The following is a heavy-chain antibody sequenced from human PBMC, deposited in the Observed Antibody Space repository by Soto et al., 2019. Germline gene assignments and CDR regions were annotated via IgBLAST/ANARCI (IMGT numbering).Heavy chain of an antibody. CDR2: VSGDGSST. J-gene: IGHJ4*01. V-gene: IGHV3-74*01. D-gene: IGHD3-22*01. CDR1: GFTFSSSW. Sequence: GGSLRLSCAASGFTFSSSWMHWVRQAPGKGLVWVSRVSGDGSSTNYADSVKGRFTISRDNAKNTLYLEMNSLQTEDTAMYYCTTDSYITTITVRFDYWGHGTLVTVSS. CDR3: TTDSYITTITVRFDY.